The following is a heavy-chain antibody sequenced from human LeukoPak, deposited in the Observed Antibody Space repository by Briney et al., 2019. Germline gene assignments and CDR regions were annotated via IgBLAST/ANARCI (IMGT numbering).Heavy chain of an antibody. D-gene: IGHD3-9*01. V-gene: IGHV3-23*01. J-gene: IGHJ6*04. CDR1: GFTFSSSA. CDR3: ARVLYILRYFDY. Sequence: GGSLRLSCAASGFTFSSSAMNWVRQAPGKGLEWVSAISGSGGSTYYADSVKGRFTISRDNSKNTLYLQMNSLRAEDTAVYYCARVLYILRYFDYWGKGTTVTISS. CDR2: ISGSGGST.